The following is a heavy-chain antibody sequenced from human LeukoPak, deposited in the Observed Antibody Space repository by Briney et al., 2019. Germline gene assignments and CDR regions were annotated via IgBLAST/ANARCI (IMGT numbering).Heavy chain of an antibody. CDR3: VRDLGVDTTMIFFDY. CDR1: GHTFTSFG. J-gene: IGHJ4*02. Sequence: ASVKVSCKASGHTFTSFGISWVRQAPGQGLEWMGWISAYNGNINYAQKLQGRVTMTTDISASTAYMEVRSLRSEDTAVYYCVRDLGVDTTMIFFDYWGQGSVVTVSP. V-gene: IGHV1-18*01. CDR2: ISAYNGNI. D-gene: IGHD5-18*01.